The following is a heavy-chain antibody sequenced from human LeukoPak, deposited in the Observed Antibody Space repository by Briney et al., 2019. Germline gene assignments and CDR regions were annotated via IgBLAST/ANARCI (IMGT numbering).Heavy chain of an antibody. CDR2: INPSGGST. CDR3: AREEWVDSSGYPIDY. CDR1: GGTFSSYA. Sequence: ASVKVSCKASGGTFSSYAISWVRQAPGQGLEWMGIINPSGGSTSYAQKFQGRVTMTRDTSTSTVYMELSSLRSEDTAVYYCAREEWVDSSGYPIDYWGQGTLVTVSS. D-gene: IGHD3-22*01. J-gene: IGHJ4*02. V-gene: IGHV1-46*01.